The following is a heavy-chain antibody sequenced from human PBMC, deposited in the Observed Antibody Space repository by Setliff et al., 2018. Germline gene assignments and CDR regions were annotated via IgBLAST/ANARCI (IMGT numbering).Heavy chain of an antibody. CDR3: ARTCSGSGCYAGLES. V-gene: IGHV3-33*08. CDR2: IWDNGGNK. CDR1: GFTFSTYR. Sequence: PGGSLRLSCAASGFTFSTYRMHWVRQAPGKGLEWVAVIWDNGGNKYRADSVKGRFTISRDNSKNTLYLQMNSLRPEDTAVYYCARTCSGSGCYAGLESWGQGTPVT. J-gene: IGHJ4*02. D-gene: IGHD2-15*01.